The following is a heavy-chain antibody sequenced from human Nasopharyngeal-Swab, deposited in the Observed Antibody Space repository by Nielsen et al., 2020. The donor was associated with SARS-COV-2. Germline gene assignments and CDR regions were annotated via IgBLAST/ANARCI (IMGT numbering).Heavy chain of an antibody. D-gene: IGHD6-19*01. J-gene: IGHJ4*02. V-gene: IGHV3-48*03. CDR2: ISSSGSTI. Sequence: GESLKISCAASGFTFSSYEMNWVRQAPGKGLEWVSYISSSGSTIYYADSVKGRFTISRDNVKASVVLQMNSLRVEDSALYYCARGQWLVFRGQGTLVTVSS. CDR1: GFTFSSYE. CDR3: ARGQWLVF.